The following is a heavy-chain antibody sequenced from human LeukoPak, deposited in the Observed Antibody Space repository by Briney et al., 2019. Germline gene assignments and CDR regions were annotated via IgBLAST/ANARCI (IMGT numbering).Heavy chain of an antibody. CDR2: IYYSGST. CDR1: GGSINSYY. Sequence: SETLSLTCTVSGGSINSYYWSWIRQPPGKGLEWIGYIYYSGSTNYNPSLKSRVTISVDTSKNQFSLKLSSVTAADTAVYYCARHPSAAAKLLFDYWGQGTLVTVSS. CDR3: ARHPSAAAKLLFDY. J-gene: IGHJ4*02. V-gene: IGHV4-59*08. D-gene: IGHD6-13*01.